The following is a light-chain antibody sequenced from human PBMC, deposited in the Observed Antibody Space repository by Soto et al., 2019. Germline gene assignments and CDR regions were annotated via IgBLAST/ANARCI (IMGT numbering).Light chain of an antibody. J-gene: IGKJ4*01. CDR1: QSIDTY. Sequence: DIQMTQSPSSLSASVGDRVTITCRASQSIDTYLNWYHQKPGTAPKLLVYAASSLQSLVPLRFSGRGSGPDFNLTLSDLQPADSATYYCQQSHSSLFTFGGGTKVEIK. V-gene: IGKV1-39*01. CDR2: AAS. CDR3: QQSHSSLFT.